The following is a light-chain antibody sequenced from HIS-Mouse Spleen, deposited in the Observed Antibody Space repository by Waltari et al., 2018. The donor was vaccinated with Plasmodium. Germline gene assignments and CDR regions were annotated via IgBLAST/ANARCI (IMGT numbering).Light chain of an antibody. V-gene: IGKV1-13*02. CDR1: QGISSA. Sequence: AIQLTQSPSSLSASVGDRVTITCRASQGISSALAWYQQEPGKAPKLLIYDASSLESGVPSRFSGSGAGRDFTLTISSLQPEDFATYYCQQFNSYPLTVGGGTKVEIK. CDR3: QQFNSYPLT. CDR2: DAS. J-gene: IGKJ4*01.